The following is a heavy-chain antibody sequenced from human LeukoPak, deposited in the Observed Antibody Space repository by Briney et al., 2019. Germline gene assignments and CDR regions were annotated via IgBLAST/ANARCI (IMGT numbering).Heavy chain of an antibody. CDR3: ARPRRDDYNYRTYYFDY. CDR2: IWYDGSNK. V-gene: IGHV3-33*01. J-gene: IGHJ4*02. Sequence: GGSLRLSCAASGFTFSSYGMHWVRQAPGKGLEWVAVIWYDGSNKYYADSVKGRFTISRDNSKNTLYLQMNSLRAEDTAVYYCARPRRDDYNYRTYYFDYWGQGTLVTASS. D-gene: IGHD5-24*01. CDR1: GFTFSSYG.